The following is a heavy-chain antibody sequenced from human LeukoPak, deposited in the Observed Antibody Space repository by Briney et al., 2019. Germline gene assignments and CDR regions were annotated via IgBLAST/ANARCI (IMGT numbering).Heavy chain of an antibody. V-gene: IGHV1-3*01. Sequence: ASVTVSCRASGYVVVIYNIHWVRQAPGQRLEWMGWINGGNGNTKYSQKFQDRVTITKDTSASTVYMELSRLRSEDTAVYYCARDRYCSGGSCQPGRLKLDYWGQGTPVTVSS. D-gene: IGHD2-15*01. CDR3: ARDRYCSGGSCQPGRLKLDY. CDR2: INGGNGNT. CDR1: GYVVVIYN. J-gene: IGHJ4*02.